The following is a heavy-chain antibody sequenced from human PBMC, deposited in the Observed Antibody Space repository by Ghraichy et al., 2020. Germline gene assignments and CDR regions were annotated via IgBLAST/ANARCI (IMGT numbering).Heavy chain of an antibody. Sequence: SETLSLTCSVSGGSISGYYWSWIRQHTGKGLEWIGFIHYTGSTNYNPSLKSRVTISLDKSKNEFSLKFNSVTGADTAVYYCAREGAVAGGGALDFWGQGRLVTVSS. J-gene: IGHJ4*02. CDR1: GGSISGYY. CDR3: AREGAVAGGGALDF. CDR2: IHYTGST. D-gene: IGHD6-19*01. V-gene: IGHV4-59*01.